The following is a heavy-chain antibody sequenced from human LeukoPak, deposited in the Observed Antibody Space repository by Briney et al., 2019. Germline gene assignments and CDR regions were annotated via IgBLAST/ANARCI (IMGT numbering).Heavy chain of an antibody. V-gene: IGHV3-64*01. Sequence: GGSLRLSCVASGFSFSAYTMHLVRQAPGKGLEYVSAIRSDGSSTFQPNSVKGRFTIYRDNSKSTLYLQMGSLRAEDTAVYYCTRRFGGHSGWAGYHDSWGQGTLVTVSS. CDR3: TRRFGGHSGWAGYHDS. CDR2: IRSDGSST. D-gene: IGHD6-19*01. CDR1: GFSFSAYT. J-gene: IGHJ4*02.